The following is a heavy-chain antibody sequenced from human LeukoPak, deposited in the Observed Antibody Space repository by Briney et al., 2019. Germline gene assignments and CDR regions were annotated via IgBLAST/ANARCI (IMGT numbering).Heavy chain of an antibody. V-gene: IGHV3-53*03. D-gene: IGHD2-2*01. CDR3: ASRSSSLNWYFDL. CDR1: GFTVGTNS. CDR2: IYSGGNT. J-gene: IGHJ2*01. Sequence: PGGSLRLSCAASGFTVGTNSMSWVRQSPGKGLEWVSVIYSGGNTYYADSVKGRFTISRDNSKETLYLQMNSLRAEDTAVYYCASRSSSLNWYFDLWGRGTLVTVSS.